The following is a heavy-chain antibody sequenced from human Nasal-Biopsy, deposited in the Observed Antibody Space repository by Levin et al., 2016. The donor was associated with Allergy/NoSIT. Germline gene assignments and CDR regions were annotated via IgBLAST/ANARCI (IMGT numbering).Heavy chain of an antibody. Sequence: ASVKVSCKASGYIFTSNAIHWVRQAPGQRLQWMGWINGGDGNTKYSQNFQGRVNITGDTSASTAYMELTRLTSEDTGMYYCAREPPAAAGIYYGMGVWGQGTTVTVSS. J-gene: IGHJ6*02. CDR3: AREPPAAAGIYYGMGV. D-gene: IGHD2-2*01. V-gene: IGHV1-3*01. CDR1: GYIFTSNA. CDR2: INGGDGNT.